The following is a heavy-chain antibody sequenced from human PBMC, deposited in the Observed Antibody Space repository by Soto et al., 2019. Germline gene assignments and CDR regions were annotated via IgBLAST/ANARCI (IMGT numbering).Heavy chain of an antibody. J-gene: IGHJ3*02. CDR2: IYYSGST. D-gene: IGHD5-12*01. Sequence: TGTVSLTCTVSGGSVSSGTYYWSWIRQRPGKGLEWIGYIYYSGSTNYNPSLKSRVPISVDKSKNQFSLKVRSVTAADTAMYYCLSFSVASDAFAIWAQGTMVT. CDR3: LSFSVASDAFAI. V-gene: IGHV4-61*01. CDR1: GGSVSSGTYY.